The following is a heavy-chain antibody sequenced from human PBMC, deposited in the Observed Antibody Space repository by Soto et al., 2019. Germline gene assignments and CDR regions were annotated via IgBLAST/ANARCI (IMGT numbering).Heavy chain of an antibody. Sequence: GGSLRLSCSASGFTFSSYAMHWVRQAPGKGLEYVSAISSNGGSTYYADSVKGRFTISRDNSKNTLYLQMSSLRAEDTAVYYCVSGGRSSLSIYGIDVWGQGTTVTVYS. CDR1: GFTFSSYA. J-gene: IGHJ6*02. CDR3: VSGGRSSLSIYGIDV. D-gene: IGHD2-15*01. CDR2: ISSNGGST. V-gene: IGHV3-64D*06.